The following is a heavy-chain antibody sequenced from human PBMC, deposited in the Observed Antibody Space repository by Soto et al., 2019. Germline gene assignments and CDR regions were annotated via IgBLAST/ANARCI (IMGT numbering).Heavy chain of an antibody. CDR1: GSNSSPST. Sequence: SVRSGSNSSPSTMYWVRQAPGKGLECASSISSNGGSTYYADSVKGRFTISRDNSKNTLYLQMGSLRAYDMAVYYCATVGNYGNFDYCGERT. V-gene: IGHV3-64*02. J-gene: IGHJ4*02. CDR2: ISSNGGST. CDR3: ATVGNYGNFDY. D-gene: IGHD3-10*01.